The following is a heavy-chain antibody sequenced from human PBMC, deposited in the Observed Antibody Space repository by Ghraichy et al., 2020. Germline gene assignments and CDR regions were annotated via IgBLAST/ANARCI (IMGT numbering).Heavy chain of an antibody. CDR2: ISGSGGDT. CDR3: AKATAVAGTAKSFDY. CDR1: GFTFSRYA. Sequence: GESLNISCAASGFTFSRYAMTWVRQAPGKGLEWVSSISGSGGDTYYADSVKGRFTISRYNSKNTLNLQMNSLRVEDTAVYYCAKATAVAGTAKSFDYWGQGTLVTVSS. J-gene: IGHJ4*02. D-gene: IGHD6-19*01. V-gene: IGHV3-23*01.